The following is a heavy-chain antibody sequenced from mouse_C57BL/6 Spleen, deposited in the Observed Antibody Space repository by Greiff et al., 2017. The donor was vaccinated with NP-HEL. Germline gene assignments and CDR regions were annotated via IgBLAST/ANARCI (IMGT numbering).Heavy chain of an antibody. D-gene: IGHD2-1*01. J-gene: IGHJ4*01. Sequence: VQLQQPGTELVKPGASVKLSCKASGYTFTSYWMHWVKQRPGQGLEWIGNINPSNGGTNYNEKFKSKATLTVDKSSSTAYMQLSSLTSEDSAVYYCARDSLYYGTYYAMDYWGQGTSVTVSS. CDR1: GYTFTSYW. CDR3: ARDSLYYGTYYAMDY. CDR2: INPSNGGT. V-gene: IGHV1-53*01.